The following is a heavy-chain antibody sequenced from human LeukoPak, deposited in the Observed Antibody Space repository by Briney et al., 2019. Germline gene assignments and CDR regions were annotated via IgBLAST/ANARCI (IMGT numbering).Heavy chain of an antibody. CDR3: AKDFNGGYSYGRYYYYYGMDV. CDR1: GFTFSSYG. CDR2: ISYDGSNK. Sequence: PGGSLRLSCAASGFTFSSYGMHWVRQAPGKGLEWVAVISYDGSNKYYADSVKGRFTISRDNSKNTLYLQMNSLRAEDTAVYYCAKDFNGGYSYGRYYYYYGMDVWGQGTTVTVSS. J-gene: IGHJ6*02. V-gene: IGHV3-30*18. D-gene: IGHD5-18*01.